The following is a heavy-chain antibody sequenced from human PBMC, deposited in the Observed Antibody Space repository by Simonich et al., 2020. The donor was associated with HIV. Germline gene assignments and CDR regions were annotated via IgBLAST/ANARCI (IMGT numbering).Heavy chain of an antibody. CDR3: ARIGPDYYRGYNYMDV. J-gene: IGHJ6*03. Sequence: QVQLQQWGAGLLKPSETLSLTCAVYSGSFSGYYWGWIRQPPGQGLEGIGEINQRESTIYNPSRNKRVSISADTSKKQFSLKLSSVTAADTAVYYCARIGPDYYRGYNYMDVWGKGTTVTVSS. CDR2: INQREST. D-gene: IGHD3-10*01. V-gene: IGHV4-34*01. CDR1: SGSFSGYY.